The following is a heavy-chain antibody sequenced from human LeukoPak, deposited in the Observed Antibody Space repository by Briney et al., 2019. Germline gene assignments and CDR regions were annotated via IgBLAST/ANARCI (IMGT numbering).Heavy chain of an antibody. D-gene: IGHD6-13*01. Sequence: SETLSLTCAVSGGSISSSSYYWGWIRQPPGKGLEWIGSIYYSGSTYYNPSLKSRVTISVDTSKNQFSLKLSSVTAADTAVYYCARRNVRAAAFDYWGQGTLVTVSS. V-gene: IGHV4-39*01. CDR1: GGSISSSSYY. CDR2: IYYSGST. J-gene: IGHJ4*02. CDR3: ARRNVRAAAFDY.